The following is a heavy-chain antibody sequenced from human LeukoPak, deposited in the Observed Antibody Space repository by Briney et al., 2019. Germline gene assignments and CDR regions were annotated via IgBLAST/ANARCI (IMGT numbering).Heavy chain of an antibody. CDR1: GFTFSSYA. Sequence: GGSLRLSCAASGFTFSSYAMHWVRQAPGKGLEYVSAISSNGGSTYYANSVKGRFTISRDNSKNTLYLQMGSLRAEDMAVYYCATNGVKNYGSGSYSPFDYWGQGTLVTVSS. CDR3: ATNGVKNYGSGSYSPFDY. D-gene: IGHD3-10*01. CDR2: ISSNGGST. J-gene: IGHJ4*02. V-gene: IGHV3-64*01.